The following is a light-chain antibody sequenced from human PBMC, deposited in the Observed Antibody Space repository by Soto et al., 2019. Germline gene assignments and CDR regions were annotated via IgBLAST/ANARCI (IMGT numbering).Light chain of an antibody. CDR2: KAS. CDR1: QTISSW. J-gene: IGKJ1*01. Sequence: DIQMTQSPSTLSGSAGDRATITFRASQTISSWLAWYQHKQGKAPKLIIYKASTLKSGVPSRFSGIGSGTEFTLTISSLQPDEVATDDGQHYNSYSEAFGQGTKVDIK. V-gene: IGKV1-5*03. CDR3: QHYNSYSEA.